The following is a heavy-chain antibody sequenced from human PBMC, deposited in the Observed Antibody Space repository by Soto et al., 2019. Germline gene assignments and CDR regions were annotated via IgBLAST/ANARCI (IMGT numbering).Heavy chain of an antibody. D-gene: IGHD3-10*01. J-gene: IGHJ6*02. Sequence: QVQLVESGGGVVQPGRSLRRSCAASGFTFTSYGMHWVRQAPGKGLEWVAVISYDGGNKDYADSVKGRFTISRDNSKNTLYLQMNSLSAEDTGVYYCAKDRRVRGFNGMDVWGQGTTVTVSS. CDR1: GFTFTSYG. V-gene: IGHV3-30*18. CDR3: AKDRRVRGFNGMDV. CDR2: ISYDGGNK.